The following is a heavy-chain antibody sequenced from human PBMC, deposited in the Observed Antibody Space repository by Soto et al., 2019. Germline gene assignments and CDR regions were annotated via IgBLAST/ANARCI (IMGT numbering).Heavy chain of an antibody. Sequence: PSETLSLTCTVSGGSISSSRCHWGWIRQPPGKGLEWIGYIYYSGSTIYNPSLKSRVTISVDTSKNQFSLKLSSVTAADTAVYYCASALYCSGGSCSFDPWGQGTLVTVS. V-gene: IGHV4-61*05. D-gene: IGHD2-15*01. CDR1: GGSISSSRCH. CDR2: IYYSGST. CDR3: ASALYCSGGSCSFDP. J-gene: IGHJ5*02.